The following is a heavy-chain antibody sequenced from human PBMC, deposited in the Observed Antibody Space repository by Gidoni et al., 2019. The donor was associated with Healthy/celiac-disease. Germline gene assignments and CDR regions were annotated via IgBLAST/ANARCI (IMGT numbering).Heavy chain of an antibody. V-gene: IGHV5-51*03. Sequence: EVQLVQSGAEVQKPGESLKISCTGSGYSFTSYWIGWVRQMPGKGLEWMVIIYPGDSDTRYSPSFQGQVTISADKSISTAYLQWSSLKASDTAMYYCARPRIERAYSSGWVDYWGQGTLVTVSS. J-gene: IGHJ4*02. CDR1: GYSFTSYW. CDR3: ARPRIERAYSSGWVDY. CDR2: IYPGDSDT. D-gene: IGHD6-19*01.